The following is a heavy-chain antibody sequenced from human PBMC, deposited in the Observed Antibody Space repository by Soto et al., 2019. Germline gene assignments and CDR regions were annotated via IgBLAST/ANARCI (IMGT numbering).Heavy chain of an antibody. J-gene: IGHJ4*02. D-gene: IGHD3-10*01. Sequence: QVQLVQSGAEVKKPGASVKVSCKASGYTFTAYFMHWVRQAPGQGLEWMGWITPASGATNSAQKFQGRVTMTRDTSISTVYMEVSRLRSDDTAVYFCARGGRIASLPFEVHFWGQGTLVNVSS. CDR1: GYTFTAYF. V-gene: IGHV1-2*02. CDR3: ARGGRIASLPFEVHF. CDR2: ITPASGAT.